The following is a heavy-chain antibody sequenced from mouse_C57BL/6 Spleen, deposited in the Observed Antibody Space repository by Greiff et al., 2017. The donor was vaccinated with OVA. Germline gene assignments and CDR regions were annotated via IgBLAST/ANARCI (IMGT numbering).Heavy chain of an antibody. CDR1: GYSFTDYN. J-gene: IGHJ3*01. D-gene: IGHD4-1*01. V-gene: IGHV1-39*01. Sequence: VQLKESGPELVTPGASVKISCKASGYSFTDYNMNWVKQSTGKSLEWIGVLNPNYGTTSYTQQFKGKATLTVDQSSSTAYMQLNSLASEDSAVYYCASLGPPFAGWGQGTLVTVAA. CDR3: ASLGPPFAG. CDR2: LNPNYGTT.